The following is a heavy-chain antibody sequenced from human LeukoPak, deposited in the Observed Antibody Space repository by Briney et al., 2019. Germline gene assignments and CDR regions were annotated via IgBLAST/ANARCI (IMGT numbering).Heavy chain of an antibody. CDR3: AKDVAGCSSTSCYA. CDR1: GFTFSSYA. Sequence: GGSLRLSCAASGFTFSSYARSWVRQAPGKGLEWVSAISGSGGSTYYADSVKGRFTISRDNSKNTLYLQMNSLRAEDTAVYYCAKDVAGCSSTSCYAWGQGTLVTVSS. D-gene: IGHD2-2*01. CDR2: ISGSGGST. J-gene: IGHJ5*02. V-gene: IGHV3-23*01.